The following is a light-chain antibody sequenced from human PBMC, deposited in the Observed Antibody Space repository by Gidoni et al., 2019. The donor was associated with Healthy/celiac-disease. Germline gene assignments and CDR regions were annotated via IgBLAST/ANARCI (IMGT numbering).Light chain of an antibody. CDR1: QSVLYSSNNKNY. J-gene: IGKJ2*04. CDR2: WAS. V-gene: IGKV4-1*01. CDR3: QQYYSTPCS. Sequence: DIVMTQSPDSLAVSLGERATINCKSSQSVLYSSNNKNYLAWYQQKPGHPPKLLIYWASTRESGVPDRFSCSGSGTDFTLTISSLQAEDVAVYYCQQYYSTPCSFGQGTKLEIK.